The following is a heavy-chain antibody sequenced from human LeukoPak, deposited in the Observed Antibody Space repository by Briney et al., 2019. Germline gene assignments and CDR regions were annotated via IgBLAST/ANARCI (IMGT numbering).Heavy chain of an antibody. V-gene: IGHV4-38-2*02. Sequence: SETLSLTCTVSDYSISSGYGYYWGWIRQPPGKGLEWIGNIYHSGVTYYNHFNSSLKSRVTISIDTSKNQFSLRLTSVTAADTAVYFCATLVSTRYYFDYWGQGTLVTVSS. CDR2: IYHSGVT. CDR1: DYSISSGYGYY. CDR3: ATLVSTRYYFDY. D-gene: IGHD5/OR15-5a*01. J-gene: IGHJ4*02.